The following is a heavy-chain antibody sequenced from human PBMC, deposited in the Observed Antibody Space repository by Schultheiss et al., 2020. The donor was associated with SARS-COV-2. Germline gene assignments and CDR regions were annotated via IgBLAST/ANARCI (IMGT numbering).Heavy chain of an antibody. CDR1: GFTFSSYA. V-gene: IGHV3-64*04. CDR2: ISSNGGST. Sequence: GGSLRLSCSASGFTFSSYAMHWVRQAPGKGLEYVSAISSNGGSTYYADSVKGRFTISRDNSKNALFLEMNSLRPEDTAMYYCARSTSSSFFGTFGDYWGQGTLVTVSS. D-gene: IGHD3/OR15-3a*01. CDR3: ARSTSSSFFGTFGDY. J-gene: IGHJ4*02.